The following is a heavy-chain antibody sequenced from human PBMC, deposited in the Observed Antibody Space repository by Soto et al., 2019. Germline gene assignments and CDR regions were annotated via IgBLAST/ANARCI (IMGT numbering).Heavy chain of an antibody. CDR3: AKHIAAAVFYYGMDV. CDR2: ISGGGRT. D-gene: IGHD6-13*01. J-gene: IGHJ6*02. V-gene: IGHV3-23*01. Sequence: WGSLRLSCSASGFLFINYAMTWVRQGSGKGLEWVSSISGGGRTYYAGSVKGRFTISRDNSKDTVYLQMNTLRAEDTAIYYCAKHIAAAVFYYGMDVWGQGTTVTVSS. CDR1: GFLFINYA.